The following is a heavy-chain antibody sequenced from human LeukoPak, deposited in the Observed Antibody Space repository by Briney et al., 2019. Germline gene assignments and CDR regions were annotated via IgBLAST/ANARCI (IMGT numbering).Heavy chain of an antibody. CDR2: INPNSGGT. CDR3: ARDPYSSH. V-gene: IGHV1-2*02. Sequence: TGGSLRLSCAASGFTFSSYGMHWVRQAPGQGLEWMGWINPNSGGTNYAQKFQGRVTMTRDTSISTAYMELSRLRSDDTAVYYCARDPYSSHWGQGTLVTVSS. D-gene: IGHD6-13*01. CDR1: GFTFSSYG. J-gene: IGHJ4*02.